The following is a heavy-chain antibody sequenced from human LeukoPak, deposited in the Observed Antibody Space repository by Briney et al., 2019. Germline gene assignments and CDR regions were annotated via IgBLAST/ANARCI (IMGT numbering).Heavy chain of an antibody. Sequence: PGGSLRLSCAASGFTFTNYAMTWVRQPPGKGLEWIGEINHSGSTNYNPSLKSRVTISVDTSKNQFSLKLSSVTAADTAVYYCATISYYYDSSGYYYLKGMDVWGQGTTVTVSS. CDR3: ATISYYYDSSGYYYLKGMDV. D-gene: IGHD3-22*01. CDR1: GFTFTNYA. CDR2: INHSGST. J-gene: IGHJ6*02. V-gene: IGHV4-34*08.